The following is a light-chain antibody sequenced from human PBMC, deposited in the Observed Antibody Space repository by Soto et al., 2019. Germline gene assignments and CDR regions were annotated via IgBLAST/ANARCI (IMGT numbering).Light chain of an antibody. J-gene: IGLJ3*02. CDR2: DVT. Sequence: QSVLTQPASVSGSPGQSVILSCSGTSGDIGAYDHVAWFQQHPGEVPKLLLRDVTNRPSGVSGRFSGSKSGNTAYLTISGLRPEDEADYYCSLSTHSNTVVFGGGTKLTVL. CDR3: SLSTHSNTVV. CDR1: SGDIGAYDH. V-gene: IGLV2-14*03.